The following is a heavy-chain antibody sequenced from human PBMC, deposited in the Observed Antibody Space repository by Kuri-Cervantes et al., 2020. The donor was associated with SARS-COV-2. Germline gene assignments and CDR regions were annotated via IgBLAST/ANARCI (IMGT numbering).Heavy chain of an antibody. CDR2: ISSSSSYI. D-gene: IGHD3-3*01. Sequence: GGSLRLSCAASGFTFSSYSMNWVRQAPGKGLEWVSSISSSSSYIYYADSVKGRFTISRDNSKNTLYLQMNSLRAEDTAVYYCAKIAGLLYGYYYGMDVWGQGTMVTVSS. CDR3: AKIAGLLYGYYYGMDV. J-gene: IGHJ6*02. V-gene: IGHV3-21*04. CDR1: GFTFSSYS.